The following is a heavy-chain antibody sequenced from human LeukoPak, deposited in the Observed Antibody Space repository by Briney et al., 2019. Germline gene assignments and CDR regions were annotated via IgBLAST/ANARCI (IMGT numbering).Heavy chain of an antibody. CDR3: ASLRSYSDAFDI. V-gene: IGHV5-51*01. CDR2: IYPGDSDT. CDR1: GYSFTSYW. D-gene: IGHD2-21*01. J-gene: IGHJ3*02. Sequence: GESLQISCQGSGYSFTSYWIGWVRQMPGKGLEWMGIIYPGDSDTRYSPSFQGQVTISADKSISTAYLQWSSLKASDTAVYYCASLRSYSDAFDIWGQGTMVTVSS.